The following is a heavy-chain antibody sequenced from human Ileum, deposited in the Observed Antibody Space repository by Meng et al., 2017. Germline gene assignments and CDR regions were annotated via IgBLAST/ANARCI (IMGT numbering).Heavy chain of an antibody. CDR3: ARTSGWFYY. CDR1: GGSFSGYY. V-gene: IGHV4-34*01. J-gene: IGHJ4*02. CDR2: INHSGST. D-gene: IGHD6-19*01. Sequence: GQRQQWGAGLLKPSETLSLTCAVYGGSFSGYYWSWIRQPPGKGLEWIGEINHSGSTNYNPSLKSRVTISVDTSKNQFSLKLSSVSAADTAVYYCARTSGWFYYWGQGTLVTASS.